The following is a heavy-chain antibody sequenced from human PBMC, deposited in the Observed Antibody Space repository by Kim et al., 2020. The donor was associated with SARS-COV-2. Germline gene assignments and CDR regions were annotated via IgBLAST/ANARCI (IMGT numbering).Heavy chain of an antibody. CDR2: ISAYNGNT. D-gene: IGHD2-2*01. Sequence: ASVKVSCKASGYTFTSYGISWVRQAPGQGLEWMGWISAYNGNTNYAQKLQGRVTMTTDTSTSTAYMELRSLRSDDTAVYYCARVGDIVVVPAAIIPSLDPYYYYGMDVWGQGTTVTVSS. J-gene: IGHJ6*02. V-gene: IGHV1-18*04. CDR3: ARVGDIVVVPAAIIPSLDPYYYYGMDV. CDR1: GYTFTSYG.